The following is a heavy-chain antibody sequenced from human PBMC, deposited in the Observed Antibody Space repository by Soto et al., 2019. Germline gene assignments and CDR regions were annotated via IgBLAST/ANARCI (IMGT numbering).Heavy chain of an antibody. CDR2: IWYDGSNK. J-gene: IGHJ4*02. V-gene: IGHV3-33*01. D-gene: IGHD1-7*01. Sequence: QVQLVESGGGVVQPGRSLRLSCAASGFTFSSYGMHWVRQAPGKGLEWVAVIWYDGSNKYYADSVKGRFTISRDNSKNTLYLQMNSLRAEDTAVYYCARDNWNYGGSPGCWGQGTLVTVSS. CDR1: GFTFSSYG. CDR3: ARDNWNYGGSPGC.